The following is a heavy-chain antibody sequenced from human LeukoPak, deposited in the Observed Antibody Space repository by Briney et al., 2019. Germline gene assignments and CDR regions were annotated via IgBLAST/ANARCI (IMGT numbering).Heavy chain of an antibody. V-gene: IGHV3-23*01. CDR3: AKGRTVLNDALDV. D-gene: IGHD4-11*01. J-gene: IGHJ3*01. Sequence: GGSLRLSCAASGFSFSNYAISWVRQAPGKGLEWVSVISGSGGTTFYADPVEGRFTISRDNSNNTLYLQMNSLRVGDTAVYYCAKGRTVLNDALDVWGQGTMVTVSS. CDR1: GFSFSNYA. CDR2: ISGSGGTT.